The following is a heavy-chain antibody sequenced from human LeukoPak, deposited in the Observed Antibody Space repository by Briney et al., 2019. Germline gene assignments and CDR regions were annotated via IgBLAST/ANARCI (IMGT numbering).Heavy chain of an antibody. D-gene: IGHD4-17*01. CDR2: IYPGNSDT. J-gene: IGHJ4*02. CDR1: GYSFTNYW. V-gene: IGHV5-51*01. CDR3: ARWGTVTRFVVDY. Sequence: RGESLKISCKASGYSFTNYWIGWVRQMPGKGLEWMGIIYPGNSDTRYSPSFQGQVTISADKSITTAYLQWWSLKASDTAMYYCARWGTVTRFVVDYWGQGTLVTVSS.